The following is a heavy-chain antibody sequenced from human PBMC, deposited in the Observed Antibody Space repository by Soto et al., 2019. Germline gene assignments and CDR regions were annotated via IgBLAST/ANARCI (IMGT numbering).Heavy chain of an antibody. CDR2: IYWDDDK. J-gene: IGHJ4*02. CDR3: ARRPPGNLKYFDS. CDR1: GFSLSTSGVG. D-gene: IGHD1-1*01. Sequence: QITLQESGPTLVKPTQTLTLTCSVSGFSLSTSGVGVSWIRQSPGKALEWLALIYWDDDKRYRPSLKDRLIITKDTSKNQVVLAMTNVGPVDTATYYCARRPPGNLKYFDSWGQGTLVTVSS. V-gene: IGHV2-5*02.